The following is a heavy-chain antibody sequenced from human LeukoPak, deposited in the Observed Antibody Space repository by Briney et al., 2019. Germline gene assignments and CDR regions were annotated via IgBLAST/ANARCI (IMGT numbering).Heavy chain of an antibody. V-gene: IGHV1-3*01. CDR3: ARDGRFGDLDY. CDR2: INAGNGNT. J-gene: IGHJ4*02. Sequence: GASVKVSCKASGYTFTSYAMHWVRQAPGQRLEWMGWINAGNGNTKSSQKIQGRVTITRDTFANTAYMELSSLRSEDTVVYYCARDGRFGDLDYWGQGTLVTVSS. CDR1: GYTFTSYA. D-gene: IGHD3-10*01.